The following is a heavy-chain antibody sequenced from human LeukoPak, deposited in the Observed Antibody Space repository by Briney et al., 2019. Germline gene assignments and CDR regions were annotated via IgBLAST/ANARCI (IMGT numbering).Heavy chain of an antibody. CDR1: GDSISSADYY. Sequence: PSQTLSLTCTVSGDSISSADYYWSWIRQPPGKGLEWIGYIYYSGSTYYNPSLKSRVTTSVDTSKNQFSLKLSSVTAADTAVYYCAGDGYGSGSYGFDIWGQGTMVTVSS. D-gene: IGHD3-10*01. V-gene: IGHV4-30-4*01. CDR3: AGDGYGSGSYGFDI. CDR2: IYYSGST. J-gene: IGHJ3*02.